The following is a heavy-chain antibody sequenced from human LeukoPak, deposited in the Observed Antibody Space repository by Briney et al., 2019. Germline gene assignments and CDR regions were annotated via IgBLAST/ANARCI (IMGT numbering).Heavy chain of an antibody. Sequence: GGSLRLSCTVSGFTASSNSMSWVRAAPGRGLEWVSFIYSDNTHYSDSVKGRFTISRDSSKNTLYLQMDSLRAEDTAVYYCARRAGAYSHPYDYWGQGTLVTVSS. CDR3: ARRAGAYSHPYDY. CDR2: IYSDNT. D-gene: IGHD4/OR15-4a*01. CDR1: GFTASSNS. V-gene: IGHV3-53*01. J-gene: IGHJ4*02.